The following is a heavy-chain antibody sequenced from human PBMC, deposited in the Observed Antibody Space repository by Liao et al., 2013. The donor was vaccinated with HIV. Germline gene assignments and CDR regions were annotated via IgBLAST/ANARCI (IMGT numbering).Heavy chain of an antibody. CDR3: ARTYSDWLPDY. CDR2: IYTGMSTTGTT. J-gene: IGHJ4*02. CDR1: GDLIRRDNYY. D-gene: IGHD3-3*01. V-gene: IGHV4-61*02. Sequence: QVQLQESGPGLVKPSQTLSLTCTVSGDLIRRDNYYWTWIRQPAGRGLEWIGHIYTGMSTTGTTNYNPSLKSRVTISVDTSKNQFSLKLSSVTAADTAVYYCARTYSDWLPDYWGQGTLVTVSS.